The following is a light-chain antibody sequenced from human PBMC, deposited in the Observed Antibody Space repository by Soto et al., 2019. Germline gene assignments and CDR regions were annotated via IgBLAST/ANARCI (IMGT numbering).Light chain of an antibody. V-gene: IGLV2-14*01. CDR2: DVS. CDR1: SSDVGGYNY. J-gene: IGLJ2*01. CDR3: SSYTSSSTYVV. Sequence: QSALTQPASVSGSPGQSITISCTGTSSDVGGYNYVSWYQQHPGKAPKLMIYDVSNRPSGASNRFSGSKSGNTASLTISGLQAEDEADYYCSSYTSSSTYVVFGGGTKVTVL.